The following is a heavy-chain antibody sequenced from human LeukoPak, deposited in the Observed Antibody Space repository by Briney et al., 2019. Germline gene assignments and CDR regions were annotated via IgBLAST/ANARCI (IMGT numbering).Heavy chain of an antibody. D-gene: IGHD3-10*01. J-gene: IGHJ3*02. CDR1: GFTFSSYA. Sequence: GGSLRLSCAASGFTFSSYAMSWVRQAPGKGLEWVSAISGSGGSTYYADSVKGRFTISRDNSKSTLYLQMNSLRAEDTAVYYCAKDLRITMVRGAFDIWGQGTMVTVSS. CDR3: AKDLRITMVRGAFDI. CDR2: ISGSGGST. V-gene: IGHV3-23*01.